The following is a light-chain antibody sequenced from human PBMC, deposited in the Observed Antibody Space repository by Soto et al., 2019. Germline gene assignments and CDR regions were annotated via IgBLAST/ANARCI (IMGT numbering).Light chain of an antibody. CDR3: QQYDTSPYT. J-gene: IGKJ2*01. Sequence: EIVLTQSPGTLSLFPGGRATLSCRATERVSSNFLAWYQQNVGQPPRLLIYRATTRATGIPDRFSGSGSETEFTLNISRLEPEDSAVYYCQQYDTSPYTFGQGTKLEIK. V-gene: IGKV3-20*01. CDR1: ERVSSNF. CDR2: RAT.